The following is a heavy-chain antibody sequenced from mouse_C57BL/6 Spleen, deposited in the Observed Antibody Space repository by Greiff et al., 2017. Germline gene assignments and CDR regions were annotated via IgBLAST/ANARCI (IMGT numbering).Heavy chain of an antibody. J-gene: IGHJ4*01. CDR1: GYTFTSYG. V-gene: IGHV1-53*01. CDR2: INPSNGGT. D-gene: IGHD2-2*01. CDR3: ARAGCCDYAMDY. Sequence: VKLVESGTGLVKPGASVKLSCKASGYTFTSYGMHWVKQGPGQGLEWIGYINPSNGGTNYNETLKGQVTLTVDKSYSTAYMQLRSLTSEDSEVYYCARAGCCDYAMDYWGKGTSVTVSS.